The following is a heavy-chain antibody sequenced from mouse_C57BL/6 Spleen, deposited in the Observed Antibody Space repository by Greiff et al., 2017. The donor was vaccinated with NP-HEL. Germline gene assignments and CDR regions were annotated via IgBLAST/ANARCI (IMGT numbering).Heavy chain of an antibody. D-gene: IGHD1-1*01. J-gene: IGHJ3*01. Sequence: QVQLKESGPELVKPGASVKISCKASGYAFSSSWMNWVKQRPEKGLEWIGRIYPGDGDTNYNGKFKGKATLTADKSSSTAYMQLSSLTSEDSAVYFCARRYGSSYGFAYWGQGTLVTVSA. CDR2: IYPGDGDT. V-gene: IGHV1-82*01. CDR1: GYAFSSSW. CDR3: ARRYGSSYGFAY.